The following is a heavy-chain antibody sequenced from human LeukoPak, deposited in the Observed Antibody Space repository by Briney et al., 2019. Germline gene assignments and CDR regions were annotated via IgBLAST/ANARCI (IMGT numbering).Heavy chain of an antibody. CDR3: ARGYTWFDP. CDR2: IYYSGST. V-gene: IGHV4-59*01. J-gene: IGHJ5*02. CDR1: GGSISSYY. Sequence: SETLSLTCTVSGGSISSYYWSWIRQPPGKGLEWIGYIYYSGSTNYNPSLKSRVTISVDTSKNQFTLKVTSVTAADTAVYYCARGYTWFDPWAQGTLVTVSS.